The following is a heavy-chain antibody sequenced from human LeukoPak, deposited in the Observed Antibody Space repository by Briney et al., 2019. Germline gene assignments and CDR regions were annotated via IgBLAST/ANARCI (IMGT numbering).Heavy chain of an antibody. CDR3: ARGKNPRFPSKSRGAFDI. CDR1: GGTFCDYY. Sequence: SETLSLNCAVYGGTFCDYYWSRIRQPPGKGLEWIGEINHSGSTNYNPSLKSRVTISVDTSKNQFSLKLSSVTAADTAVYYCARGKNPRFPSKSRGAFDIWGQGTMVSVSS. V-gene: IGHV4-34*01. D-gene: IGHD3-3*01. J-gene: IGHJ3*02. CDR2: INHSGST.